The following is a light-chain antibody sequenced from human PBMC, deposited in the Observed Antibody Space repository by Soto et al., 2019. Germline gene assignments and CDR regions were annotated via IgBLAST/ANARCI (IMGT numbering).Light chain of an antibody. Sequence: DIPMTQSPSTLSASVGDRVTITCRASQSISTWLAWYQQKPGKAPKFLIYDASRLESGVPSRFSGSGSGTEFTLTINNLQPDDFATYYCQQYNTYSGTFGQGTKVEIK. CDR2: DAS. J-gene: IGKJ1*01. CDR1: QSISTW. CDR3: QQYNTYSGT. V-gene: IGKV1-5*01.